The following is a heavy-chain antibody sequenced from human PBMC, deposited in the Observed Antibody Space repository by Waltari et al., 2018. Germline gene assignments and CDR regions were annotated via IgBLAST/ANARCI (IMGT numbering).Heavy chain of an antibody. J-gene: IGHJ3*02. CDR2: INDSGST. CDR3: ARASYSSGWYGDAFDI. D-gene: IGHD6-19*01. Sequence: QVQLQQWGAGLLKPSETLSLTCAVYGGSFSGYYWSWIRQPPGKGREWIGEINDSGSTNDNPSLKSRVTRSVDTAKNQFSLKLSSVTAADTAVYYCARASYSSGWYGDAFDIWGQGTMVTVSS. V-gene: IGHV4-34*01. CDR1: GGSFSGYY.